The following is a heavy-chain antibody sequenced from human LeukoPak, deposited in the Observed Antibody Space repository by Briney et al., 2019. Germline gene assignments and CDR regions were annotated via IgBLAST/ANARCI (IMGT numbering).Heavy chain of an antibody. Sequence: PGGSLRLSCAVSGFTFSISWMSWVRQAPGRGLEWVAHIKQDGSVTGYVDSVKGRFTISRDNAKNSLYLQMNSLTAEVSAVYYCWHPLLQGAVSWGQGTLVTVSS. CDR1: GFTFSISW. V-gene: IGHV3-7*01. CDR3: WHPLLQGAVS. J-gene: IGHJ5*02. D-gene: IGHD3-10*01. CDR2: IKQDGSVT.